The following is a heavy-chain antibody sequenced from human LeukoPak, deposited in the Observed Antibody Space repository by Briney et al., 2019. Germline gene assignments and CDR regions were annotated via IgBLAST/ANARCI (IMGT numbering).Heavy chain of an antibody. Sequence: ASVKVSCKASGYTFTSYGISWVRQAPGQGLEWMGWISAYNGNTNYAQKLQGRVTMTTDTSTSTAYMELRSLRSDDTAVYYCARAQGIAARTVGQPDYWGQGTLVTVSS. CDR1: GYTFTSYG. CDR2: ISAYNGNT. D-gene: IGHD6-6*01. V-gene: IGHV1-18*01. J-gene: IGHJ4*02. CDR3: ARAQGIAARTVGQPDY.